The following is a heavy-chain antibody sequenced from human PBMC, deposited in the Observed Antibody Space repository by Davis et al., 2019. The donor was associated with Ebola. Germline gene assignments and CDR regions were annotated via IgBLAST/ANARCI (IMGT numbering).Heavy chain of an antibody. Sequence: SETLSLTCAVYGGSFSGYYWSWIRQPPGKGLEWIGEINHSGSTNYNPSLKSRVTISVDTSKNQFSLNLSSVTAADTAVYYCARGRGSGGTSNNWFDPWGQGTLVTVSS. J-gene: IGHJ5*02. CDR2: INHSGST. V-gene: IGHV4-34*01. CDR3: ARGRGSGGTSNNWFDP. CDR1: GGSFSGYY. D-gene: IGHD2-15*01.